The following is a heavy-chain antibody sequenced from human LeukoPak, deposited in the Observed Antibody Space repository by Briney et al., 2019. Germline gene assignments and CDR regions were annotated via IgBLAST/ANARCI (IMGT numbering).Heavy chain of an antibody. D-gene: IGHD3-10*01. J-gene: IGHJ4*02. V-gene: IGHV4-30-2*01. Sequence: SETLSLTCAVSGGSISSGDYSWSWIRQPPGRGLEWIGYFYHGGSTYYNPSLKSRVTISVDRSKNRFSLRLSSVTAADTAVYFCASANGYYGSGIPYFDYWGQGTLVIVSS. CDR1: GGSISSGDYS. CDR3: ASANGYYGSGIPYFDY. CDR2: FYHGGST.